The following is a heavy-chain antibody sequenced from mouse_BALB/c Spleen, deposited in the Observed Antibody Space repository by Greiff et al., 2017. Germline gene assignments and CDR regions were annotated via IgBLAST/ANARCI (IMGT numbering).Heavy chain of an antibody. Sequence: EVQGVESGGGLVKPGGSLKLSCAASGFTFSDYYMYWVRQTPEKRLEWVATISDGGSYTYYPDSVKGRFTISRDNAKNNLYLQMSSLKSEDTAMYYCARDMTTGFAYWGQGTLVTVSA. CDR3: ARDMTTGFAY. D-gene: IGHD1-1*01. V-gene: IGHV5-4*02. J-gene: IGHJ3*01. CDR2: ISDGGSYT. CDR1: GFTFSDYY.